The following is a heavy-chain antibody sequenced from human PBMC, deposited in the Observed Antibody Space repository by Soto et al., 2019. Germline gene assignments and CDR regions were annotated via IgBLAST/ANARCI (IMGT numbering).Heavy chain of an antibody. V-gene: IGHV3-48*02. D-gene: IGHD6-6*01. Sequence: EVQLVESGGGLVQPGGSLRLSCVASGFTFSTYGMNWVRQAPGKGLECISYISGSTTTIYYADSVEGRFTISRDNAKNSLYLQMNSLRNEDTAVYYCARDRGSSSPYYYYGMDVWGQGTTVTVSS. J-gene: IGHJ6*02. CDR3: ARDRGSSSPYYYYGMDV. CDR1: GFTFSTYG. CDR2: ISGSTTTI.